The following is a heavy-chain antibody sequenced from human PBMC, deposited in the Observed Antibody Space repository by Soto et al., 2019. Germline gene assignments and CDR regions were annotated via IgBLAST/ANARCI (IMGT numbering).Heavy chain of an antibody. J-gene: IGHJ4*02. CDR3: ARVPGL. CDR2: IYHSGST. CDR1: CGSSCDVGYS. D-gene: IGHD7-27*01. Sequence: SVTKCDSWTVACGSSCDVGYSWSWIRQPPGKGLEWIGYIYHSGSTYYNPSLKSRVTISVDRSKNQFSLKLSSVTAADTAVYYCARVPGLWGKGTLVTVSS. V-gene: IGHV4-30-2*01.